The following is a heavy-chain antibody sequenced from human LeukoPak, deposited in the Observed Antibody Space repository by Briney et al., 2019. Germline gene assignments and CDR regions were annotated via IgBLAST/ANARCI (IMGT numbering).Heavy chain of an antibody. CDR1: GFTVSSNY. J-gene: IGHJ4*02. CDR3: ARDGDVEMATIVTREFDY. V-gene: IGHV3-53*04. CDR2: IYSGGST. D-gene: IGHD5-24*01. Sequence: PGGSLRLSCAASGFTVSSNYMSWVRQAPGKGLEWVSVIYSGGSTYYADSVKGRFTISRHNSKNTLYLQMNSLRAEDTAVYYCARDGDVEMATIVTREFDYWGQGTLVTVSS.